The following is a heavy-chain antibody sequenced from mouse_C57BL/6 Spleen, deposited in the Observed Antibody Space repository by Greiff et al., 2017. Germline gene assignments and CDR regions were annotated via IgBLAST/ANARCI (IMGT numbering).Heavy chain of an antibody. V-gene: IGHV5-17*01. CDR1: GFTFSDYG. CDR3: ARELGLFDY. Sequence: EVKLMESGGGLVKPGGSLKLSCAASGFTFSDYGMHWVRQAPEKGLEWVAYISSGSSTIYYADTVKGRFTISRDNAKNTLFLQMTSLRSGDTAMYYCARELGLFDYWGQGTTLTVSS. D-gene: IGHD4-1*01. J-gene: IGHJ2*01. CDR2: ISSGSSTI.